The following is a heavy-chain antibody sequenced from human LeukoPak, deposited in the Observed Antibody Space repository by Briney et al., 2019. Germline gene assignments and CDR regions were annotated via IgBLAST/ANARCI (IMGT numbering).Heavy chain of an antibody. J-gene: IGHJ6*02. V-gene: IGHV4-34*01. Sequence: SETLSLTCAVFGGSFSGYYWSWIRQSPEKGLEWIGEMSHTGATNYSPSLKSRVTVSVDTSKKQFSLNLRSVTAADTAVYYCARGLHYNILTDGMDVWGQGTTVIVSS. D-gene: IGHD3-9*01. CDR3: ARGLHYNILTDGMDV. CDR2: MSHTGAT. CDR1: GGSFSGYY.